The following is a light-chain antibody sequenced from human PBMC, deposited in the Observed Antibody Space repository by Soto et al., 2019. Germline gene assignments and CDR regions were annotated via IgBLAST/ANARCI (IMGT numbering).Light chain of an antibody. Sequence: IQMTQSPSSLSASIGDRVTITCRASQGIGVRLAWFQQKPGKAPQYLIQSASILQSGVPSRFSGSGSGTEIILTLNSLQPGDVAIYYCLQVNSFPRTFGQGTKVEIK. CDR3: LQVNSFPRT. CDR2: SAS. CDR1: QGIGVR. J-gene: IGKJ1*01. V-gene: IGKV1-12*01.